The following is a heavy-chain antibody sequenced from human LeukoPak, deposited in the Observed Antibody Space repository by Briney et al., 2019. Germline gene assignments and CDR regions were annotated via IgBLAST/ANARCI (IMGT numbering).Heavy chain of an antibody. V-gene: IGHV3-53*01. CDR2: IYSGGST. CDR3: ASARGSNYGSLGD. D-gene: IGHD5-18*01. Sequence: GGSLSLSCAASVFIVSRNYLSWVRRAPGRGLEWVSVIYSGGSTFYADSVKGRFSISRDNSKNTLYLQMSSLRAEDTAVYYCASARGSNYGSLGDWGQGTLVTVSS. J-gene: IGHJ4*02. CDR1: VFIVSRNY.